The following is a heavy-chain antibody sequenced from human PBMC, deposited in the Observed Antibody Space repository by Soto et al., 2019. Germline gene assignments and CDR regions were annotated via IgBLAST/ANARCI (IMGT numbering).Heavy chain of an antibody. CDR2: ITTDKGKT. CDR1: GYTFTSYG. V-gene: IGHV1-18*01. Sequence: QVQLVQSGPEVKKPGASVKVSCKTSGYTFTSYGISWVRQAPGQGLEWMGWITTDKGKTTYAQKFQGRVTMTTDTSTSTVYMELRSLRSDDTAVYYCATRSPEFDYWGQGTLVTVSS. J-gene: IGHJ4*02. CDR3: ATRSPEFDY.